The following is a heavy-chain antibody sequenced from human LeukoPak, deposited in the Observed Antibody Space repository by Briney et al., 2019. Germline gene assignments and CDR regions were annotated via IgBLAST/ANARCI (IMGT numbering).Heavy chain of an antibody. V-gene: IGHV3-15*01. Sequence: GGSLRLSCEGSGFNFNDAWMSWIRQAPGKGREWVGRVRTTAEGETTDYAAPVRGRFIISRDDSKSMVYLQMNSLATAATAIYSCTAGLGKTDDDSWGQGTLVTVSS. D-gene: IGHD4-11*01. CDR1: GFNFNDAW. CDR2: VRTTAEGETT. CDR3: TAGLGKTDDDS. J-gene: IGHJ4*02.